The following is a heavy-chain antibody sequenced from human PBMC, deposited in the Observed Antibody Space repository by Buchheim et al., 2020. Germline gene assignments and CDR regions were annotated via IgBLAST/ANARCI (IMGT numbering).Heavy chain of an antibody. D-gene: IGHD1-20*01. CDR1: GYTFTSHY. Sequence: QVQQVQSGAEVKKPGASVKVSCQASGYTFTSHYMHWVRQAPGQGLEWMGRINPSGGGTNYAQKFQGRLTLTRDTSTSTDNMELSSLRSEDTAVYYCARDGDNFNFDYWGQGTL. V-gene: IGHV1-46*01. CDR2: INPSGGGT. CDR3: ARDGDNFNFDY. J-gene: IGHJ4*02.